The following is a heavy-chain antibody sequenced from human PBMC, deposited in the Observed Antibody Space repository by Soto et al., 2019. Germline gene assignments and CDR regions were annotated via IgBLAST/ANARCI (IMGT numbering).Heavy chain of an antibody. J-gene: IGHJ6*02. CDR3: ARGAPGSHSSYYGMDV. CDR1: GGTFSSYA. Sequence: QVQLVQSGAEVKKPGSSVKVSCKASGGTFSSYAISWVRQAPGQGLEWMGGIIPIFGTANYAQKFQGRVTITADESTSTAYMELSRLRAEDTAMYYCARGAPGSHSSYYGMDVWGQGTTVTVSS. CDR2: IIPIFGTA. D-gene: IGHD3-10*01. V-gene: IGHV1-69*01.